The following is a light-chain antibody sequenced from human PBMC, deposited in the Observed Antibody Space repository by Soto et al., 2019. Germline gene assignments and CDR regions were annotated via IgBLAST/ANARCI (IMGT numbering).Light chain of an antibody. CDR2: GAS. Sequence: EIVLTQSPGTLSLSPGERATLSCRASQSVSSSYLAWYQQKPGQAPRLLIYGASSRATGIPDRFSGSGSGTDIALTISRLEPEDFAVYYCQQYGSSPRLTFVGGTKVEVK. J-gene: IGKJ4*01. CDR1: QSVSSSY. V-gene: IGKV3-20*01. CDR3: QQYGSSPRLT.